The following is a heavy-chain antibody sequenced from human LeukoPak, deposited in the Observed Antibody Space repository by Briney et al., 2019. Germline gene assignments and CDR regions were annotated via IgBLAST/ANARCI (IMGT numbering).Heavy chain of an antibody. V-gene: IGHV5-51*01. CDR1: GYSFPMYW. D-gene: IGHD1-26*01. Sequence: GESLRISCRASGYSFPMYWIGWVRQMPGRGLEWMGNIYPGDSDTRYSPSLQGQVTISVDESINSVYLQWSSLQASDTAIYYCARQDSGSYFRYSDYWGQGTQVTVSS. J-gene: IGHJ4*02. CDR2: IYPGDSDT. CDR3: ARQDSGSYFRYSDY.